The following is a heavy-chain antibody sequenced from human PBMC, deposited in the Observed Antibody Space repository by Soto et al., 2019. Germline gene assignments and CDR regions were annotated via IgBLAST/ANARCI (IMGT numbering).Heavy chain of an antibody. CDR3: ARDLPPHATLGTFYYYYYYGMDV. CDR1: GYTFTSYG. D-gene: IGHD1-26*01. J-gene: IGHJ6*02. V-gene: IGHV1-18*01. Sequence: ASVKVSCKASGYTFTSYGISGVRQAPGQGLEWMGWISAYNGNTNYAQKLQGRVTMTTDTSTSTADMELRSLRSDDTAVYYCARDLPPHATLGTFYYYYYYGMDVWGQGTTVTVSS. CDR2: ISAYNGNT.